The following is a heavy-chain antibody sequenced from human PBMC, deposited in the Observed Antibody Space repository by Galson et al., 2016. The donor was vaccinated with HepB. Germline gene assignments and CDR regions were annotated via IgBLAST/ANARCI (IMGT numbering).Heavy chain of an antibody. CDR3: ASDRRYSSWSF. CDR1: GFTFSSFW. D-gene: IGHD6-13*01. J-gene: IGHJ4*02. CDR2: INQDGSDK. Sequence: SLRLSCAASGFTFSSFWMSWVRQTPGKGLEWVATINQDGSDKYYVDSVKGRFTISRDNAKNSLYLQMNGLRAGDTAVYYCASDRRYSSWSFWGQGTLVTVSS. V-gene: IGHV3-7*03.